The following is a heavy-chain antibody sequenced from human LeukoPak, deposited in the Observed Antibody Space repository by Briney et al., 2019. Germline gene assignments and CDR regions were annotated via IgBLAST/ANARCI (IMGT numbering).Heavy chain of an antibody. D-gene: IGHD3-10*01. Sequence: SETLSLTCAVYGGSFSGYYWSWTRQPPGKGLEWIGEVNHSGSTNYNPSLKSRVTISEDTSKNQFSLRLSSVTAADTAVYYCARRGYYGSGTYYNHFDYWGQGTLVTVSS. J-gene: IGHJ4*02. CDR3: ARRGYYGSGTYYNHFDY. CDR1: GGSFSGYY. V-gene: IGHV4-34*01. CDR2: VNHSGST.